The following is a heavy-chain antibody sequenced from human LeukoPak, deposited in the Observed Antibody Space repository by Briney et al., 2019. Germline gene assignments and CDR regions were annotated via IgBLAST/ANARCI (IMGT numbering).Heavy chain of an antibody. CDR1: GGSISSGGYY. V-gene: IGHV4-30-2*01. D-gene: IGHD2-2*01. CDR3: ARGYCSSTSCYPDPFDY. Sequence: SETLSLTCTVSGGSISSGGYYWSWIRQPPGKGLEWIGYIYHSGSTYYNPSLKSRVTISVDRSKNQFSLKLSSETAADTAVYYCARGYCSSTSCYPDPFDYWGQGTLVTVSS. J-gene: IGHJ4*02. CDR2: IYHSGST.